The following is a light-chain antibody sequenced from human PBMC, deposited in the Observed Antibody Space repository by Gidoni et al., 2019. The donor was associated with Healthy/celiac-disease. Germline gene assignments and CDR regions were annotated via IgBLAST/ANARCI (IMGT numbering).Light chain of an antibody. Sequence: QSALTQPPSESGTPGQRLTISCSGSSSTIGSYYLYWYQQHPGTAHKLLIYRSNQRPSGVPDRFSGSKSGTSASLAISGLRSEDEADYYCAAWDDSLSGPVFGGGTKLTVL. CDR1: SSTIGSYY. CDR2: RSN. V-gene: IGLV1-47*01. J-gene: IGLJ3*02. CDR3: AAWDDSLSGPV.